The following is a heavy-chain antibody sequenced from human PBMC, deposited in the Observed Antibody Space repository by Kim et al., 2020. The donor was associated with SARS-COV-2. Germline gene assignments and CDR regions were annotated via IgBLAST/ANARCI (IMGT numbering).Heavy chain of an antibody. J-gene: IGHJ3*02. D-gene: IGHD1-26*01. V-gene: IGHV4-59*01. CDR1: GGSISSYY. Sequence: SETLSLTCTVSGGSISSYYWSWIRQPPGKGLEWIGYIYYSGSTNYNPSLKSRVTISVDTSKNQFSLKLSSVTAADTAVYYCATYSGSYVLDAFDIWPRDNGHRLF. CDR2: IYYSGST. CDR3: ATYSGSYVLDAFDI.